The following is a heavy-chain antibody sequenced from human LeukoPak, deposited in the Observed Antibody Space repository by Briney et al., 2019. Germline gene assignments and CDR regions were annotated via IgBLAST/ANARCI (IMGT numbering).Heavy chain of an antibody. Sequence: PGGSLRLSCAASGFTFDDYAMHWVRQAPGKGLEWVSGISWNSGSICYADSVKGRFTISRDNAKNSLYLQMNSLRAEDTALYYCAKPTTMIVVEGYFQHWGQGTLVTVSS. J-gene: IGHJ1*01. D-gene: IGHD3-22*01. CDR3: AKPTTMIVVEGYFQH. CDR1: GFTFDDYA. V-gene: IGHV3-9*01. CDR2: ISWNSGSI.